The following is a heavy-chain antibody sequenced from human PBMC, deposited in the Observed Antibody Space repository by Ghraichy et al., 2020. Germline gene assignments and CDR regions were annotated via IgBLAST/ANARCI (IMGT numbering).Heavy chain of an antibody. V-gene: IGHV4-59*01. CDR3: ARAKDYYDSSGYPPWSYYFDY. Sequence: SETLSLTCTVSGGSISSYYWSWIRQPPGKGLEWIGYIYYSGSTNYNPSLKSRVTISVDTSKNQFSLKLSSVTAADTAVYYCARAKDYYDSSGYPPWSYYFDYWGQGTLVTVSS. J-gene: IGHJ4*02. D-gene: IGHD3-22*01. CDR2: IYYSGST. CDR1: GGSISSYY.